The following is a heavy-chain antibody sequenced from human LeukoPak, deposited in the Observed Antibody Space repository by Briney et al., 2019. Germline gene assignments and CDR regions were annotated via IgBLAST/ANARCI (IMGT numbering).Heavy chain of an antibody. CDR3: ARRNVVVPAAIGDDP. Sequence: GASVKVSCKASGDTFSNHPISWVRQAPGQGLEWMRGIIPSFRTTNYAQKFQGRVTISTDKSTSTAYMELSSLRSDDTAVYYCARRNVVVPAAIGDDPWGQGTLVTVSS. CDR2: IIPSFRTT. CDR1: GDTFSNHP. J-gene: IGHJ5*02. V-gene: IGHV1-69*05. D-gene: IGHD2-2*01.